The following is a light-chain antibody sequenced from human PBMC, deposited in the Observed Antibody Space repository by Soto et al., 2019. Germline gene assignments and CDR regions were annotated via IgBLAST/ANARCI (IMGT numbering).Light chain of an antibody. J-gene: IGKJ3*01. Sequence: DIQMTQSPSSLSASVGDRVTITCRASQDISNYLAWYQQKPGKVPKLLIYAASTLQSGVPSRFSGSGSGTDFTLTISSLQPEDVATYYCQKCNSAPYTFGPVTDVDIK. CDR3: QKCNSAPYT. CDR2: AAS. CDR1: QDISNY. V-gene: IGKV1-27*01.